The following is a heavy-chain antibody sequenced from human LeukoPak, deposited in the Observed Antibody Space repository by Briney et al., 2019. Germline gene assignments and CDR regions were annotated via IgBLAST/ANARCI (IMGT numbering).Heavy chain of an antibody. V-gene: IGHV1-46*01. CDR3: AREMRELLWFGELSHDYFDY. J-gene: IGHJ4*02. CDR1: GYTFTSYY. D-gene: IGHD3-10*01. CDR2: INPSGGST. Sequence: SVKVSCKASGYTFTSYYMHWVRQAPGQGLEWMGIINPSGGSTSYAQKFQGRVTMTRDTSTSTVYMELSSLRSEDTAVYYCAREMRELLWFGELSHDYFDYWGQGTLVTVSS.